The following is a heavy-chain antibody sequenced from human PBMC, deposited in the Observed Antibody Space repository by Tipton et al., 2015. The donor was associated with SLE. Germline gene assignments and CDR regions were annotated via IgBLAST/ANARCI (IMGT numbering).Heavy chain of an antibody. V-gene: IGHV4-34*01. Sequence: TLSLTCAVYGGSFSGYYWSWIRQPPGKGLEWIGEINYSGSTNYNPSLKSRVTISVDTSKNQFSLKLSSVTAADTAVYYCARDYYGSGFDAFDIWGQGTMVTVSS. CDR1: GGSFSGYY. D-gene: IGHD3-10*01. CDR2: INYSGST. J-gene: IGHJ3*02. CDR3: ARDYYGSGFDAFDI.